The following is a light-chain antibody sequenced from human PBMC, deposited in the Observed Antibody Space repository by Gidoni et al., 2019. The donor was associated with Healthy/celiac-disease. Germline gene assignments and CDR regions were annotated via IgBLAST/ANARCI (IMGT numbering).Light chain of an antibody. Sequence: IQMTESPSSLSESVGDRVTITCRANQSISSYLNLYQQKPRKAPKLLIYAASSLQSGVTSRLSGSGSGTDFTLTICSLQPEDFATYYCQRSYSTGYTFGQGTKLEIK. V-gene: IGKV1-39*01. J-gene: IGKJ2*01. CDR2: AAS. CDR1: QSISSY. CDR3: QRSYSTGYT.